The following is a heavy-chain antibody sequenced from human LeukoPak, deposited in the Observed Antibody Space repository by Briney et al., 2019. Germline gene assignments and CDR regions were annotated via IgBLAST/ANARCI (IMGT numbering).Heavy chain of an antibody. CDR3: ARAPRSGYYYADY. CDR1: GYTFTGYY. Sequence: ASVKVSCKASGYTFTGYYMHWVRRAPGQGLEWMGWINPNSGGTNYAQKFQGRVTMTRDTSISTAYMELSRLRSDDAAVYYCARAPRSGYYYADYWGQGTLVTVSS. V-gene: IGHV1-2*02. D-gene: IGHD3-22*01. J-gene: IGHJ4*02. CDR2: INPNSGGT.